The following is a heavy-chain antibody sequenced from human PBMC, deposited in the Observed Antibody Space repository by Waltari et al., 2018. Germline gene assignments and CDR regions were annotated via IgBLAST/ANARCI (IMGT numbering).Heavy chain of an antibody. J-gene: IGHJ5*02. CDR3: ARAHSGSYSYVNWFDP. D-gene: IGHD1-26*01. Sequence: QVQLQESGPGLVKPSETLSLTCAVSGYSISSCYYWGWIRQPPEKGLEWIGSIYHSGSTYYNPSLKSRVTISIDTSKNQFSLRLSSVTAADTAVYYCARAHSGSYSYVNWFDPWGQGTLVTVSS. V-gene: IGHV4-38-2*01. CDR1: GYSISSCYY. CDR2: IYHSGST.